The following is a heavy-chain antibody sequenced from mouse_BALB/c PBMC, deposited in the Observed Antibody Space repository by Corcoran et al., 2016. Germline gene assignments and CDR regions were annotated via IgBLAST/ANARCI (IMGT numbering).Heavy chain of an antibody. CDR3: AREGFHYAMDY. J-gene: IGHJ4*01. CDR1: GYTFTSYD. V-gene: IGHV1S136*01. CDR2: INPYNDGT. Sequence: EVQLQQSGPELVKPGASVKMSCKASGYTFTSYDMHWVKQKPGQGLEWIGYINPYNDGTKYNEKFKGKATLTSDKSSSTAYMELSSLTSEDSAVYYCAREGFHYAMDYWGQGTSVTVSS.